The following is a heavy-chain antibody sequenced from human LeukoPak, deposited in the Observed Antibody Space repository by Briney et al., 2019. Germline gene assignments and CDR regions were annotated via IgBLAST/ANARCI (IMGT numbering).Heavy chain of an antibody. D-gene: IGHD3-22*01. Sequence: GGSLRLSCKASGFTFSGYSMNWIRQAPGKGLEWVSSFGTRSTSICHAGSVKGRFAISSDNAKNSLYLQMNSLRAEDTALYYCAREVSEGFDFWGQGTLVTVSS. CDR1: GFTFSGYS. CDR3: AREVSEGFDF. V-gene: IGHV3-21*01. J-gene: IGHJ4*02. CDR2: FGTRSTSI.